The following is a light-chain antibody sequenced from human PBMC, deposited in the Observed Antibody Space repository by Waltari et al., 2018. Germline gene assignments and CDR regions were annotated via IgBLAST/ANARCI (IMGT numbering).Light chain of an antibody. Sequence: QSALTQPASVSGSPGQSITISCTGTKSDVGFYNYVSWYQQHPGKAPKGIIYDFRQRPSGISNRFSGSKAGNTASLIISGLQAVDEADYYCKSYTGTGSWVFGGGTKLTVL. CDR3: KSYTGTGSWV. J-gene: IGLJ3*02. CDR2: DFR. V-gene: IGLV2-14*03. CDR1: KSDVGFYNY.